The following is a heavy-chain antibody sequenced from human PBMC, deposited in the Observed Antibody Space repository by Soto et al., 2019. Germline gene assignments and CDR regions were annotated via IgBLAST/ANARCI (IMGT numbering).Heavy chain of an antibody. Sequence: SETLSLTCTVSGGSISSYYWSWIRQPPGKGLEWIGYIYYSGSTNYNPSLKSRVTISVDTSKNQFSLKLSSVTAADTAVYCCARHPIVVVPAAPGSYMDVWGKGTTVTVSS. CDR3: ARHPIVVVPAAPGSYMDV. CDR2: IYYSGST. CDR1: GGSISSYY. J-gene: IGHJ6*03. V-gene: IGHV4-59*08. D-gene: IGHD2-2*01.